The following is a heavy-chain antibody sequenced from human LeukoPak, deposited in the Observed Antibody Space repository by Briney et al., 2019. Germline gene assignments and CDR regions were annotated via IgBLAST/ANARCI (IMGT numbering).Heavy chain of an antibody. J-gene: IGHJ4*02. Sequence: KPGGSLRLSCAASGFTFSDYYMTYIRQAPGKGLEWLSYIISTGAYMYYADSLKGRFTISRDNAKNSLYLQMNSLRAEDTSVYYCARVLSSGYSPFDYWGQGILVSVSS. V-gene: IGHV3-11*04. CDR2: IISTGAYM. D-gene: IGHD3-22*01. CDR1: GFTFSDYY. CDR3: ARVLSSGYSPFDY.